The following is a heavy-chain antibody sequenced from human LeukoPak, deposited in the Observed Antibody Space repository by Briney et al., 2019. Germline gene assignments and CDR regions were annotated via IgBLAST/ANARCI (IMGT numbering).Heavy chain of an antibody. CDR2: IYSGGST. D-gene: IGHD3-22*01. Sequence: QAGGSLSLSCEASGFIVSSSYMTWVRQASGTGLGWVSVIYSGGSTYYADSVKGRFTISRDHSKNTLYLQMNSLRAEDTAVYYCVRRYYDSSGIFDYWGQGTLVTVSS. J-gene: IGHJ4*02. CDR1: GFIVSSSY. V-gene: IGHV3-66*04. CDR3: VRRYYDSSGIFDY.